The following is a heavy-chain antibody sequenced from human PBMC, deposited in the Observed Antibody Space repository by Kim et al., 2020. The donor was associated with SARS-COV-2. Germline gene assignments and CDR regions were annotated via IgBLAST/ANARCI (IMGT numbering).Heavy chain of an antibody. Sequence: GGSLRLSCVASGFNFGTFDMSWVRQAPGKGLKWVSVIKAPVDNPYYAESVRGRFTVSRDSATDTLYLQRNDLRVDDTAVYYCVKGAWLDYWGLGTLVTVSS. CDR3: VKGAWLDY. V-gene: IGHV3-23*01. CDR1: GFNFGTFD. J-gene: IGHJ4*02. D-gene: IGHD5-12*01. CDR2: IKAPVDNP.